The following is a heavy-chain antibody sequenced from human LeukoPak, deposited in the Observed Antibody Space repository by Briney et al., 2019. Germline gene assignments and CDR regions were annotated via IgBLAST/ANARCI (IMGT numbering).Heavy chain of an antibody. J-gene: IGHJ6*02. CDR1: GGSISSYY. CDR3: ARNGYYDFWSGLYYYGMDV. Sequence: SETLSLTCTVSGGSISSYYWSWIRQPPGKGLEWIGYIYYSGSTNYNPSLKSRVTISVDTSKNQFSPKLSSVTAADTAVYYCARNGYYDFWSGLYYYGMDVWGQGTTVTVSS. D-gene: IGHD3-3*01. V-gene: IGHV4-59*01. CDR2: IYYSGST.